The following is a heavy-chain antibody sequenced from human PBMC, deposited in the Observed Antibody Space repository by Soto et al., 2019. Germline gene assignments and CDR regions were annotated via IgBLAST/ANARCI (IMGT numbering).Heavy chain of an antibody. D-gene: IGHD2-15*01. Sequence: RDLRLSSTASGFTFGDYAMSWFRQAPGKGLEWVGFIRSKAYGGTTEYAASVKGRVSISRDDSKSTLYLQMNSLKTEDTAVYYCTFFFWGCCYHRDVKDFCGRGSSVIGSS. V-gene: IGHV3-49*03. CDR2: IRSKAYGGTT. CDR1: GFTFGDYA. J-gene: IGHJ6*02. CDR3: TFFFWGCCYHRDVKDF.